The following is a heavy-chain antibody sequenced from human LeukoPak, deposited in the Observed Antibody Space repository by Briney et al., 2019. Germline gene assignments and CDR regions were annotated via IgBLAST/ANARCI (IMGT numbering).Heavy chain of an antibody. V-gene: IGHV3-33*06. CDR3: AKGAAAAGTTPDY. Sequence: GRSLRLSCAASGFTFSSYGMHWVRQAPGKGLEWVAVIWYDGSNKYYADSVKGRFTISRDNSKNTLYLQMNSLRAEGTAVYYCAKGAAAAGTTPDYWGQGTLVTVSS. CDR2: IWYDGSNK. CDR1: GFTFSSYG. J-gene: IGHJ4*02. D-gene: IGHD6-13*01.